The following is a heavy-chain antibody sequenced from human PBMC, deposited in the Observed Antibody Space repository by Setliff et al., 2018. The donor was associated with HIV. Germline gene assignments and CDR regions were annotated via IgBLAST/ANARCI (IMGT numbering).Heavy chain of an antibody. CDR3: ARDRGGSWTFDH. Sequence: SVKVSCKASGGTFSSYAISWVRQAPGQGLEWMGGIIPNEIMAHYAQKFQDRVALTRDTSTGTVYMELRSLRSEDTAVYYCARDRGGSWTFDHWGQGTLVTVSS. CDR2: IIPNEIMA. J-gene: IGHJ4*02. D-gene: IGHD2-15*01. CDR1: GGTFSSYA. V-gene: IGHV1-69*10.